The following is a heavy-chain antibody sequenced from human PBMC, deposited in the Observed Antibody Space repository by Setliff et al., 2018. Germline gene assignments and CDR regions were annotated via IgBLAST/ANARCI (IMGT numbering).Heavy chain of an antibody. Sequence: PSETLSLTCTVYGGSFSDYYWGWIRQPPGKGLEWIAEINHSGSTNFNPSLKTRVSMSVDTSRNQFSLKLRSVTAADTAVYYCARLSWDGLRYYGLDVWGQGATVTVSS. D-gene: IGHD3-10*01. J-gene: IGHJ6*02. CDR2: INHSGST. CDR3: ARLSWDGLRYYGLDV. V-gene: IGHV4-34*10. CDR1: GGSFSDYY.